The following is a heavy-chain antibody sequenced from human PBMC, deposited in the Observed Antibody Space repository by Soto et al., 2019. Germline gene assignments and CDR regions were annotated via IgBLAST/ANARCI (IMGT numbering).Heavy chain of an antibody. Sequence: SVKVSCKASGGTFSRSGISWLRQAPGQGLEWMGGIIPIFGTANYAQKFQGRVTITADESTSTAYMELSSLRSEDTAVYYCASQTGTTGNYYYGMDVWGQGTTVTVSS. CDR3: ASQTGTTGNYYYGMDV. V-gene: IGHV1-69*13. J-gene: IGHJ6*02. CDR2: IIPIFGTA. D-gene: IGHD1-1*01. CDR1: GGTFSRSG.